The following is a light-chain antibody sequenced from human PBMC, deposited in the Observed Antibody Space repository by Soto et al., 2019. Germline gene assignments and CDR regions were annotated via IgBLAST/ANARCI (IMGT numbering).Light chain of an antibody. CDR3: QPANSFPPT. Sequence: DIQMTQSPSSVSASVGDRVTITCRASQSVNSWLAWYQQRPGKAPKLLIYAASSLQPGVPSRFSGSGSGTDFTLTVSSLQPEDVATYYCQPANSFPPTFGGGTKVDIK. V-gene: IGKV1D-12*01. J-gene: IGKJ4*01. CDR1: QSVNSW. CDR2: AAS.